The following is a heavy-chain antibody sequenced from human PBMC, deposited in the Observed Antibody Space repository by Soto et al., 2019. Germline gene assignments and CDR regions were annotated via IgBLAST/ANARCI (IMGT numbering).Heavy chain of an antibody. D-gene: IGHD3-22*01. CDR1: GYTFTSYG. CDR3: AREDSSGYYPAIYYYYGMDV. V-gene: IGHV1-18*01. J-gene: IGHJ6*02. Sequence: GASVKVSCKASGYTFTSYGISWVRQAPGQRLEWMGWISAYNGNTNYAQKLQGRVTMTTDTSTSTAYMELRSLRSDDTAVYYCAREDSSGYYPAIYYYYGMDVWGQGTTVTVSS. CDR2: ISAYNGNT.